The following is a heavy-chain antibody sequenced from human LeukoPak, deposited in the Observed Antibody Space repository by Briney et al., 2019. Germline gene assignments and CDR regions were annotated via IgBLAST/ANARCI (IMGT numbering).Heavy chain of an antibody. Sequence: PGGSLRLSCAASGFTFSSYGMHWVRQAPGKGLEWVAVISYDGSNKYYADSVKGRFTISRDNSKNTLYLQMNSLRAEDAAVYYCAKAYYYDSTRCAFDIWGQGTMVTVSS. J-gene: IGHJ3*02. D-gene: IGHD3-22*01. CDR3: AKAYYYDSTRCAFDI. CDR2: ISYDGSNK. CDR1: GFTFSSYG. V-gene: IGHV3-30*18.